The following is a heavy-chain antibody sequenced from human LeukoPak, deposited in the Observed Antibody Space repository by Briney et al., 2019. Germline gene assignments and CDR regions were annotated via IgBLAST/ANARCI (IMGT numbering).Heavy chain of an antibody. V-gene: IGHV3-53*01. CDR2: IYSGGST. D-gene: IGHD6-13*01. CDR3: ARETPRGYSSSWYPGQLDY. J-gene: IGHJ4*02. Sequence: GGSLRLSCAASGFTFSSSAMSWVRQAPGKGLEWVSVIYSGGSTYYADSVKGRFTISRDNSKNTLYLQMNSLRAEDTAVYYCARETPRGYSSSWYPGQLDYWGQGTLVTVSS. CDR1: GFTFSSSA.